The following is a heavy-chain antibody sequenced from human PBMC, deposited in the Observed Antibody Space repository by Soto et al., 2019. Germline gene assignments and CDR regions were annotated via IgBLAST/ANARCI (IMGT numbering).Heavy chain of an antibody. J-gene: IGHJ4*02. CDR1: GGSISSYY. CDR2: ISYSGST. V-gene: IGHV4-59*08. Sequence: SETLSLTCTVSGGSISSYYWSWIRQPPGKGLEWIGYISYSGSTNYNPSLKSRVTISGDTTKNQISLKLSPVTAADTAVYYCARSDSSAYYSFDYWGQGTLVTVSS. D-gene: IGHD3-22*01. CDR3: ARSDSSAYYSFDY.